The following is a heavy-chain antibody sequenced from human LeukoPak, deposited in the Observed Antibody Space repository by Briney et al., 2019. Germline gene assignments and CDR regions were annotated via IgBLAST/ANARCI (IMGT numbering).Heavy chain of an antibody. J-gene: IGHJ5*02. CDR2: IKQDGSEK. D-gene: IGHD3-3*01. Sequence: GGSLRLSCAASGFTFSNYWMSWVRQAPGKGLEWVANIKQDGSEKYYVDSVKGRFTISRDNGKNSLYLHMNSLRAEDTAVYYCARDGAAGLRFNWFDPWGQGTLVTVSS. V-gene: IGHV3-7*05. CDR3: ARDGAAGLRFNWFDP. CDR1: GFTFSNYW.